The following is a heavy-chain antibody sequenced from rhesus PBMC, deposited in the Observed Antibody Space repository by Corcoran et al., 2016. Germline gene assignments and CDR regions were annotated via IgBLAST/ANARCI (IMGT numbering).Heavy chain of an antibody. CDR1: GGSIRDSYR. CDR3: AAQYVSFDY. Sequence: QVQLQESGPGVVEPSETLSLTCAVSGGSIRDSYRWSWIRQPPGKGLEWIGYIYGSSTSTNYNPSLKRRVTISKDTAKNQFSLKLSSVTAADTAVYYWAAQYVSFDYWGQGVLVTVSS. J-gene: IGHJ4*01. V-gene: IGHV4S10*01. CDR2: IYGSSTST. D-gene: IGHD4-23*01.